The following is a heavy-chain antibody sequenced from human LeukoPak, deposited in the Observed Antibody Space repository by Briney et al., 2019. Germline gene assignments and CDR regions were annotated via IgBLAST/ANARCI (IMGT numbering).Heavy chain of an antibody. V-gene: IGHV3-23*01. J-gene: IGHJ4*02. D-gene: IGHD3-10*01. CDR1: GFTFSSYA. CDR3: AKDREYYFDY. CDR2: ISGSGGST. Sequence: GGFLRLSCAASGFTFSSYAMSWVRQAPGKGLEWVSAISGSGGSTYNADSVKGRFTISRDNSKNTLYLQMNSLRAEDTAVYYCAKDREYYFDYWGQGTLVTVSS.